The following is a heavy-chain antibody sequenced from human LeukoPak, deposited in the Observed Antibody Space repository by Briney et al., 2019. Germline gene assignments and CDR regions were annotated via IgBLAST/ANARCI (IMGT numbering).Heavy chain of an antibody. D-gene: IGHD6-13*01. CDR2: ISAYNGNT. V-gene: IGHV1-18*01. CDR3: ARDLPYSSSHPTPNWFDP. J-gene: IGHJ5*02. Sequence: GASVKVSCKASGYTFTSYGISWVRQAPGQGLEWMGWISAYNGNTNYAQKLQGRVTMTTDTSTSTAYMELRSLRSDDTAVYYCARDLPYSSSHPTPNWFDPWGQGTLVTVSS. CDR1: GYTFTSYG.